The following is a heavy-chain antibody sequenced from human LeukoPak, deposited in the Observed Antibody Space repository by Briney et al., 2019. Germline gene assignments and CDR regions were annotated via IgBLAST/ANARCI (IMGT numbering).Heavy chain of an antibody. J-gene: IGHJ4*02. V-gene: IGHV3-30-3*01. CDR2: VSHDGIQT. CDR3: ARDGGGGYNQIDF. D-gene: IGHD5-24*01. CDR1: GSTFSNYA. Sequence: GGSLRLSCAASGSTFSNYAMHWVRQGLVKGLESMAVVSHDGIQTYYADSVKGRLTISRDNSKSTLFLQMNSLRAEDTAVYYCARDGGGGYNQIDFWGQGTLVTVSS.